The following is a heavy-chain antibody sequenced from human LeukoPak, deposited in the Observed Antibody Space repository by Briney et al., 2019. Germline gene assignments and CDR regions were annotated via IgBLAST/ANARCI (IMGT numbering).Heavy chain of an antibody. CDR2: INHSGST. CDR3: AREYIAAAASRNWFDP. Sequence: PSETLSLTCAVYGGSFSGYYWSWIRQPPGKGLEWIGEINHSGSTNYNPSLKSRVTISVDTSKNQFSLKLSSVTAADTAVYYCAREYIAAAASRNWFDPWGQGTLVTVSS. V-gene: IGHV4-34*01. D-gene: IGHD6-13*01. CDR1: GGSFSGYY. J-gene: IGHJ5*02.